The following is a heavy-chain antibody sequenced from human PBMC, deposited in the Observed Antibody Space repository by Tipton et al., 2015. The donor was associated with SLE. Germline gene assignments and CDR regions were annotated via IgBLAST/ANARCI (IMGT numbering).Heavy chain of an antibody. CDR1: GFTFSSYA. CDR3: ARDGGDSSGWERAFDI. J-gene: IGHJ3*02. Sequence: SGFTFSSYAMHWVRQAPGKGLEWVAVISYDGSNKYYADSVKGRFTISRDNSKNTLYLQMNSLRAEDTAVYYCARDGGDSSGWERAFDIWGQGTMVTVSS. CDR2: ISYDGSNK. D-gene: IGHD6-19*01. V-gene: IGHV3-30*04.